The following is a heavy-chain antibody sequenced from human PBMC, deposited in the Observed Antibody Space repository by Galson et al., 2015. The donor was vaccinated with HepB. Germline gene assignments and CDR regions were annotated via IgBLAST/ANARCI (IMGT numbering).Heavy chain of an antibody. J-gene: IGHJ4*02. Sequence: LVKPTQTLTLTCTFSGFSLTTSGVGVGWIRQPPGKALEWLALIYWNDDKRYSPSLRSRLTITKDTSRNQVVLTMTNMDPVDTGTYYCAHSRKLGMNFGFWGQGTLVTVSS. CDR1: GFSLTTSGVG. CDR2: IYWNDDK. CDR3: AHSRKLGMNFGF. D-gene: IGHD3-16*01. V-gene: IGHV2-5*01.